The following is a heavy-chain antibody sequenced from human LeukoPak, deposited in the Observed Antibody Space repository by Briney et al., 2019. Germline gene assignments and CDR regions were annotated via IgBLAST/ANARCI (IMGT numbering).Heavy chain of an antibody. Sequence: SETLSLTCAVYGGSFSGYYWSWIRQPPGKGLEWIGEINHSGSTNYNPSLKSRVTISVDTSKNQFSLKLSSVTAADTAVYYCASDRIEVDAFDIWGQGTMVTISS. D-gene: IGHD2-15*01. CDR1: GGSFSGYY. V-gene: IGHV4-34*01. CDR3: ASDRIEVDAFDI. J-gene: IGHJ3*02. CDR2: INHSGST.